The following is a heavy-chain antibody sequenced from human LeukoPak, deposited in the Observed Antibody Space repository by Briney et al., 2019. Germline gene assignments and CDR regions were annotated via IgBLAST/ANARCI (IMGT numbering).Heavy chain of an antibody. J-gene: IGHJ5*02. CDR1: GGSISSTRYY. CDR2: IYYSGST. Sequence: SETLSLTCTVSGGSISSTRYYWGWIRQPPGKGLEWIGSIYYSGSTYYNPSLKSRVAMSVDTSKNQFSLKLSSVTAADTAVYYCARHGIYYGLGSSYGLPNWFDPWGQGTLVTVSS. CDR3: ARHGIYYGLGSSYGLPNWFDP. V-gene: IGHV4-39*01. D-gene: IGHD3-10*01.